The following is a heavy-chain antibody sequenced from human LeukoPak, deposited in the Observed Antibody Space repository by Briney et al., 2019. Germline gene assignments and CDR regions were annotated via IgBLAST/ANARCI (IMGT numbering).Heavy chain of an antibody. D-gene: IGHD2-15*01. CDR2: ISSTSSYI. V-gene: IGHV3-21*01. CDR3: ARDQPHHNSGGSLYDP. Sequence: GGSLRLSCTASGFTLSDETMNWVRQAPGKGLEWVSSISSTSSYIYYADSVKGRFTISRDNPENTLFLQMNSLRVEDTAVYYCARDQPHHNSGGSLYDPWGQGRLVSVSS. J-gene: IGHJ5*02. CDR1: GFTLSDET.